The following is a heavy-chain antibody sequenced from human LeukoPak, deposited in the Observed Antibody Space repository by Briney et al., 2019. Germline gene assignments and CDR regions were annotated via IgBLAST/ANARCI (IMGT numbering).Heavy chain of an antibody. CDR2: IYYSGGT. Sequence: SETLSLTCTVSGGSISSAFYYWVWIRQPPGKGLEWIGTIYYSGGTYYNPSLKTRVTISVDTSKNQFSLKLDSVTAADTAVYYCARESSHSSSYYFDYWGQGTLVTVSS. D-gene: IGHD6-6*01. V-gene: IGHV4-39*02. CDR3: ARESSHSSSYYFDY. CDR1: GGSISSAFYY. J-gene: IGHJ4*02.